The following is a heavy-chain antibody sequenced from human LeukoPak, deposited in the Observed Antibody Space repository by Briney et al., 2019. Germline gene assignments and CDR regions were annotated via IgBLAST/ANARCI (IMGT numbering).Heavy chain of an antibody. CDR2: IYYSGST. CDR1: GGSISSSSYY. CDR3: ARLGHPRAVAGN. Sequence: PSETLSLTCTVSGGSISSSSYYWGWIRQPPGKGLEWIGSIYYSGSTYYNPSLKSRVTISVDTSKNQFSLKLSSVTAADTAVYYCARLGHPRAVAGNWGQGTLVTVSS. J-gene: IGHJ4*02. D-gene: IGHD6-19*01. V-gene: IGHV4-39*01.